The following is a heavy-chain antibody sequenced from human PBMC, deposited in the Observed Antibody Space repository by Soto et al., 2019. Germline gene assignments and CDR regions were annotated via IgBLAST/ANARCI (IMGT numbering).Heavy chain of an antibody. CDR2: ISSSGSTI. D-gene: IGHD3-3*01. J-gene: IGHJ5*02. V-gene: IGHV3-11*01. CDR3: ARDARYYDFWSGFNWFDP. CDR1: GFTFSDYY. Sequence: PGGSLRLSCAASGFTFSDYYMSWIRQAPGKGLEWVPYISSSGSTIYYADSVKGRFTISRDNAKNSLYLQMNSLRAEDTAVYYCARDARYYDFWSGFNWFDPWGQGTLATVSS.